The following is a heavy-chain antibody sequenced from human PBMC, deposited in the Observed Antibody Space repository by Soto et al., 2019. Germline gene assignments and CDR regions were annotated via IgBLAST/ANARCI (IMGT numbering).Heavy chain of an antibody. CDR3: ARDEVDSSGYYYLPDAFDI. V-gene: IGHV3-48*02. D-gene: IGHD3-22*01. CDR1: GFPFSSYS. J-gene: IGHJ3*02. CDR2: ISSSSSTI. Sequence: GGSLSLSDAASGFPFSSYSMNWVRQAPGKGLEWVSYISSSSSTIYYADSVKGRFTISRDNAKNSLYLQMNSLRDEDTAVYYCARDEVDSSGYYYLPDAFDIWGQGT.